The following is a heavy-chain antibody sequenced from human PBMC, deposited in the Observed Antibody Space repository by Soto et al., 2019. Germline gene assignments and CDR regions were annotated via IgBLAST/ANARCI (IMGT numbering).Heavy chain of an antibody. D-gene: IGHD1-1*01. CDR3: ARYWWGSNDAKFDY. J-gene: IGHJ4*02. CDR2: INAGNGNT. Sequence: ASVKVSCKASGYTFTSYAMHWVRQAPGQRLEWMGWINAGNGNTKYSQKFQGGVTITRDTSASTAYMELSSLRSEDTAVYYCARYWWGSNDAKFDYWGQGTLVTVSS. V-gene: IGHV1-3*01. CDR1: GYTFTSYA.